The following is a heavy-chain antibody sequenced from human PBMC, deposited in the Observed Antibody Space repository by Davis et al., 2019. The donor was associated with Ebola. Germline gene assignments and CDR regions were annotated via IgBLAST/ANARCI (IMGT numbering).Heavy chain of an antibody. Sequence: PSETLSLTCTVSGGSISSSSYYWGWIRQPPGKGLEWIGSIYYSGSTYYNPSLKSRVTISVDTSKNQFSLKLSSVTAADTAVYYCARQDKVYYGSGSYPYYFDYWGQGTLVTVSS. CDR2: IYYSGST. V-gene: IGHV4-39*01. J-gene: IGHJ4*02. CDR3: ARQDKVYYGSGSYPYYFDY. D-gene: IGHD3-10*01. CDR1: GGSISSSSYY.